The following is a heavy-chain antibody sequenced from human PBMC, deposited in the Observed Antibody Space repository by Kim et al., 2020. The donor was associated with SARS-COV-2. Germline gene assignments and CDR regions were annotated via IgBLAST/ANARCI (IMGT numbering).Heavy chain of an antibody. CDR1: GFTFSSYA. CDR3: AREDTAMVTLFDY. J-gene: IGHJ4*02. D-gene: IGHD5-18*01. V-gene: IGHV3-30-3*01. Sequence: GGSLRLSCAASGFTFSSYAMHWVRQAPGKGLEWVAVISYDGSNKYYADSVKGRFTISRDNSKNTLYLQMNSLRAEDTAVYYCAREDTAMVTLFDYWGQGTLVTVSS. CDR2: ISYDGSNK.